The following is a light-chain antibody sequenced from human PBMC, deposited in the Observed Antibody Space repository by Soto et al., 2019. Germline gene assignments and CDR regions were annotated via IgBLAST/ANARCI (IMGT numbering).Light chain of an antibody. V-gene: IGKV3-15*01. CDR2: GAS. J-gene: IGKJ4*01. CDR1: QGVSRK. CDR3: QQYHTWPIT. Sequence: EMVLTHAPGTLSLSPGQIATFSCRASQGVSRKLAWYQHKPGQAPRLLISGASTGATGIPARFSGSGSGTEFTLTISSLQSEDCAIYYCQQYHTWPITFGGGTKVDI.